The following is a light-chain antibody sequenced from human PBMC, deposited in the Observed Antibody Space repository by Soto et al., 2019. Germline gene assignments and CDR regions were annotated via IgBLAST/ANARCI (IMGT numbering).Light chain of an antibody. V-gene: IGKV1-17*01. CDR3: LQHNSYPLT. Sequence: DIQMTQSPSSPSASVGDRVTITCQASQDISNYLNWYQQKPGKAPKLLIYDASSLQSGVPSRFSGSGSGTEFTLTISSLQPEDFATYYCLQHNSYPLTFGGGTKVDNK. CDR1: QDISNY. CDR2: DAS. J-gene: IGKJ4*01.